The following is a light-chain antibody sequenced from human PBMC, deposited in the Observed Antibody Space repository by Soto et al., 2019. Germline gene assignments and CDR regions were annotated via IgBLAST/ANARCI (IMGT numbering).Light chain of an antibody. J-gene: IGKJ2*01. Sequence: DIQVTQSPSSLSASFGDRVTITCRASQSISSFLIWYQQKAGKAPKVLIYAPSSLQSGVPSRFSGSGSGTEFTLTITSLQPEDFATYYCQQSYIVPYTFGQGTKLEIK. CDR1: QSISSF. CDR2: APS. CDR3: QQSYIVPYT. V-gene: IGKV1-39*01.